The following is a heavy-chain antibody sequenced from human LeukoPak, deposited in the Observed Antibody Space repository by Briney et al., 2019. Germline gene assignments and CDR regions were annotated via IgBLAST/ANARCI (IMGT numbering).Heavy chain of an antibody. CDR1: GFTFSSYW. Sequence: GGSLRLSCAASGFTFSSYWMSWVRQAPGKGLEWVANIKQDGSEKYYMDSVKGRFTISRDNAKNSLYLQMNSLRAEDTAVYYCASGLRYFDWFLDVWGQGTTVTVSS. D-gene: IGHD3-9*01. V-gene: IGHV3-7*01. CDR3: ASGLRYFDWFLDV. CDR2: IKQDGSEK. J-gene: IGHJ6*02.